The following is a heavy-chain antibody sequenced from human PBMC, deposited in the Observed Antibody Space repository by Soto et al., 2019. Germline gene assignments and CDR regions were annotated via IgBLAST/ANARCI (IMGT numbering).Heavy chain of an antibody. J-gene: IGHJ6*02. CDR3: ARDGVWDTIFGVVIEGYYYGMDV. CDR1: GFTFSSYS. CDR2: ISSSSSYI. Sequence: GGSLRLSCAASGFTFSSYSMNWVRQAPGKGLEWVSSISSSSSYIYYADSVKGRFTISRDNAKNSLYLQMNSLRAEDTAVDYCARDGVWDTIFGVVIEGYYYGMDVWGQWTTVTVSS. D-gene: IGHD3-3*01. V-gene: IGHV3-21*01.